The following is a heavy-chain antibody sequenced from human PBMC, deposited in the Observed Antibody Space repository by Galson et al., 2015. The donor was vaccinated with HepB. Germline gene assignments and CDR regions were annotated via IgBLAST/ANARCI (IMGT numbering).Heavy chain of an antibody. CDR1: GDSVSSNSAA. CDR2: TYYRSKWYN. V-gene: IGHV6-1*01. CDR3: ARTRWSTWLNWDYYYYGMDV. J-gene: IGHJ6*02. Sequence: CAISGDSVSSNSAAWNWIRQSPSRGLEWLGRTYYRSKWYNDYAVSMKSRITINPDTSKNQFSLQLNSVTPEDTAVYYCARTRWSTWLNWDYYYYGMDVWGQGTTVTVSS. D-gene: IGHD4-23*01.